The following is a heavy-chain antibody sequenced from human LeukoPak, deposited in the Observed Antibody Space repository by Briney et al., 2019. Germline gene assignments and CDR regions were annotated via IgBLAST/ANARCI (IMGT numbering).Heavy chain of an antibody. CDR2: IYYSGST. D-gene: IGHD3-22*01. CDR1: GGSISSGDYY. J-gene: IGHJ3*02. Sequence: PSETLSLTCTVSGGSISSGDYYWSWIRQPPGKGLEWIGYIYYSGSTYYNPSLKSRVTISVDTSKNKFSLKLSSVTAADTAVYYCARPHTEGYYDSSGSDAFDIWGQGTMVTVSS. CDR3: ARPHTEGYYDSSGSDAFDI. V-gene: IGHV4-30-4*01.